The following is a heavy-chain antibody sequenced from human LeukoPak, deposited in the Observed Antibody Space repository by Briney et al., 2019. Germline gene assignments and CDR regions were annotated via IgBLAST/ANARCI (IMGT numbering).Heavy chain of an antibody. V-gene: IGHV1-18*04. J-gene: IGHJ4*02. CDR2: ISAYNGNT. D-gene: IGHD1-26*01. CDR3: ARDSWARASESDY. CDR1: GYKFTNYG. Sequence: AAVTVSCKASGYKFTNYGFSWVRQAPGQGLEWMGWISAYNGNTNYAQTYRDRVTMTTDTSTTTAHMELRSLTSDDTAVYYCARDSWARASESDYWGQGTLVTVSS.